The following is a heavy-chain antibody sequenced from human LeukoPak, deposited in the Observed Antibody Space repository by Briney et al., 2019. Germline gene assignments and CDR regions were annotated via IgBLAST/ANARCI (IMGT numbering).Heavy chain of an antibody. CDR1: GFTVSSNY. D-gene: IGHD2-15*01. CDR2: IYSCGST. V-gene: IGHV3-66*01. J-gene: IGHJ3*02. Sequence: GGSLRLSCAASGFTVSSNYMSWVRQAPGKGLEWVSVIYSCGSTYYADSVKGRFTISRDNSKNTLYLQMNSLRAEDTAVYYCARDNCSGGSCWDAFDIWGQGTMVTVSS. CDR3: ARDNCSGGSCWDAFDI.